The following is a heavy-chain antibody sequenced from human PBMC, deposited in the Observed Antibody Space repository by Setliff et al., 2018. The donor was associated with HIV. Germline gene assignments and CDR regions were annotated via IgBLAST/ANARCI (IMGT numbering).Heavy chain of an antibody. Sequence: SETLSLTCAVSGASIKTRFWSWIRQAPGKGLEWVGTVYYSGNTNYNPSLKSRVTISVDTSENQFSLQLTSMTAADTAVYYCATTNVRPLDIWGQGTMVTVSS. CDR1: GASIKTRF. CDR3: ATTNVRPLDI. CDR2: VYYSGNT. J-gene: IGHJ3*02. V-gene: IGHV4-59*08.